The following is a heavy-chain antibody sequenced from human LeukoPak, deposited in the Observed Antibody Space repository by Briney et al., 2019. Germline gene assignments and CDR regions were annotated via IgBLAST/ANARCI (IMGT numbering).Heavy chain of an antibody. CDR3: ARHAIYSGDYSFWFDP. V-gene: IGHV4-59*08. J-gene: IGHJ5*02. CDR1: GGSIGNYY. D-gene: IGHD1-26*01. Sequence: SETLSLTCTVSGGSIGNYYWSWIRQPPGKGLEWIAYIYNSGSTNYNPSLKSRVTISVDTPKNQVSLRLSSVTAADTAVYYCARHAIYSGDYSFWFDPWGLGTLVTVSS. CDR2: IYNSGST.